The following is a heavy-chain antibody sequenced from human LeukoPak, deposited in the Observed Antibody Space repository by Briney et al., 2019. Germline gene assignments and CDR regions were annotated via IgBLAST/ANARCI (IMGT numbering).Heavy chain of an antibody. D-gene: IGHD4-17*01. CDR3: ARGGDYGDYGGEDY. V-gene: IGHV1-69*04. Sequence: SVKVSCKASGGTFSSYAISWVRQAPGQGLEWMGRIIPILGIANYAQKFQGRVTITADKSTSTAYMELSSLRSEDTAVYYCARGGDYGDYGGEDYWGQGTLVTVSS. CDR2: IIPILGIA. J-gene: IGHJ4*02. CDR1: GGTFSSYA.